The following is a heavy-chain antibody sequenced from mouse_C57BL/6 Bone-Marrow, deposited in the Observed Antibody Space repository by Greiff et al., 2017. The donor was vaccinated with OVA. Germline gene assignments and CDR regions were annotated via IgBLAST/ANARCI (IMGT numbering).Heavy chain of an antibody. V-gene: IGHV5-4*01. CDR3: ARDRRRQPSFAY. D-gene: IGHD3-2*01. CDR2: ISDGGSYT. CDR1: GFTFSSYA. Sequence: EVKLMESGGGLVKPGGSLKLSCAASGFTFSSYAMSWVRQTPEKRLEWVATISDGGSYTYYPDNVKGRFTISRDNAKNNLYLQMSHLKSEDTAMYYCARDRRRQPSFAYWGQGTLVTVSA. J-gene: IGHJ3*01.